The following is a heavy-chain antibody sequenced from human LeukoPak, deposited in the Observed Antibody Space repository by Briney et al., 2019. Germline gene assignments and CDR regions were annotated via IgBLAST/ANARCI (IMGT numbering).Heavy chain of an antibody. CDR1: GFTFSSYG. J-gene: IGHJ6*04. CDR2: ISDDGSNK. CDR3: AKGLNTNYGSGSYLHYYYGMDV. Sequence: GGSQTLSCAPSGFTFSSYGMHWARQAPGKGLEWVAVISDDGSNKYYADSVKGRFTVSRDNSNHTLYLQMNSLRAEDTAVYYCAKGLNTNYGSGSYLHYYYGMDVWAERTALPVSS. V-gene: IGHV3-30*18. D-gene: IGHD3-10*01.